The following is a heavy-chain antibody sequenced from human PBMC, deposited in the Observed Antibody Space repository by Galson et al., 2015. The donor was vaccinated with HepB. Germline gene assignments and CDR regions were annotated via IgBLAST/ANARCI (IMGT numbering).Heavy chain of an antibody. CDR2: INAGNGNT. Sequence: SVKVSCKASGYTFTSYAMHWVRQAPGQRLEWMGWINAGNGNTKYSQTFQGRVTITRDTSASTAYMELSSLRSEDTAVYYCARKVGEFWSGYYDYWGQGTLVTVSS. V-gene: IGHV1-3*01. J-gene: IGHJ4*02. CDR3: ARKVGEFWSGYYDY. CDR1: GYTFTSYA. D-gene: IGHD3-3*01.